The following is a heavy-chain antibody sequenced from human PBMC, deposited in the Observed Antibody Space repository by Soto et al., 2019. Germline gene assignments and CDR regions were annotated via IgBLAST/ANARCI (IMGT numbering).Heavy chain of an antibody. J-gene: IGHJ6*02. CDR3: ATAAHIVVVPTSLGGMDV. D-gene: IGHD2-2*01. V-gene: IGHV4-4*02. CDR2: IYHSGST. CDR1: GGSISSNKW. Sequence: SETLSLTCSVYGGSISSNKWWSWVRQPPRKGLEWIGEIYHSGSTNYNPSLKSRVTISLDKSKNQFSLKLTSVTAADSAVSYCATAAHIVVVPTSLGGMDVWIQGTTGTVSS.